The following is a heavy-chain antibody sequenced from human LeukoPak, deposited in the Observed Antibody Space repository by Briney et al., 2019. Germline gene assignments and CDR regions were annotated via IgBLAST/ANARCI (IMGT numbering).Heavy chain of an antibody. CDR3: ARPKGGSSWTGGFDY. D-gene: IGHD6-13*01. Sequence: GESLKISCKGSGYSFTSYWIGWVRQMPGKGLEWMGVIYPGDSDTRYSPSFQGQVTISADKSISTAYLQWSSLKASDTAMYYCARPKGGSSWTGGFDYWGQGTLVTVSS. CDR2: IYPGDSDT. J-gene: IGHJ4*02. CDR1: GYSFTSYW. V-gene: IGHV5-51*01.